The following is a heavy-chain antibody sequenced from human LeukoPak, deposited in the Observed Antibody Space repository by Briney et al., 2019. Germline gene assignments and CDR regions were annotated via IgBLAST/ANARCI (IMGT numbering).Heavy chain of an antibody. CDR3: TTLPSGIAVAGTTDY. Sequence: SVKVSCKTSDYSFSSYGFTWVRQAPGQGLEWMGGIIPIFGTANYAQKFQGRVTITADESTSTAYMELSSLRYEDTAVYYCTTLPSGIAVAGTTDYWGQGTLVTVSS. D-gene: IGHD6-19*01. V-gene: IGHV1-69*13. CDR1: DYSFSSYG. CDR2: IIPIFGTA. J-gene: IGHJ4*02.